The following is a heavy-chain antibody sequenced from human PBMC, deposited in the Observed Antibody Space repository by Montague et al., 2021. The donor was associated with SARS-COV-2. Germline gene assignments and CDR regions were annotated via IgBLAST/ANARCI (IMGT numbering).Heavy chain of an antibody. CDR3: ARYGTYFEH. Sequence: SETLSLTCTVSGGSISIYYWSWIRQTPGKGLEWIGYVYYDGSTNYNPSLKSRVTMSVDSSKNQFSLRVSSVTAADTAVYYCARYGTYFEHWGQGTLVTVSS. D-gene: IGHD3-16*01. CDR2: VYYDGST. J-gene: IGHJ4*02. CDR1: GGSISIYY. V-gene: IGHV4-59*01.